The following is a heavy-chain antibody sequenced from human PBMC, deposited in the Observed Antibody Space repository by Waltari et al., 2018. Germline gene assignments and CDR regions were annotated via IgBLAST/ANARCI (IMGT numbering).Heavy chain of an antibody. CDR3: ARDGETGGYFQH. Sequence: QVQLVQSGAEGKKPGASVKVSCKASGYTFTSYAMTWVRQAPGQRLEWMGWINAGNGNTKYSQKFQGRVTITRETSASTAYMELSSLRSEYTAVYYCARDGETGGYFQHWGQGTLVTVSS. J-gene: IGHJ1*01. D-gene: IGHD3-10*01. CDR2: INAGNGNT. V-gene: IGHV1-3*01. CDR1: GYTFTSYA.